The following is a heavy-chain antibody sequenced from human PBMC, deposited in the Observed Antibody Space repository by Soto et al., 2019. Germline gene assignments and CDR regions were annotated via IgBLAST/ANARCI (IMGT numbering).Heavy chain of an antibody. V-gene: IGHV3-66*01. CDR3: VRDEGNSDSCAAFY. CDR1: GFTVSSNH. CDR2: IYRDGSR. J-gene: IGHJ4*02. Sequence: EVHLVESGGDLVQPGGSLRLSCAASGFTVSSNHMSWVRQAPGKGLEWVSVIYRDGSRYYADSVKARFTISRDISRNTLVLQMDSLRVEDTAMYFCVRDEGNSDSCAAFYWGQGTRVTVSS. D-gene: IGHD6-6*01.